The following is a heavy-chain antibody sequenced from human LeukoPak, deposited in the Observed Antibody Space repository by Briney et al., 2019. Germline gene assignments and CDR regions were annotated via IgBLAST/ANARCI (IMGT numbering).Heavy chain of an antibody. J-gene: IGHJ6*02. Sequence: GGSLRLSCAASGFTFSSYAMHWVRQAPGKGLEWVAVISYDGSNKYYADSVKGRFTISRDNSKNTLYLQMNSLRAEDTAVYYCARDPDSGGSCYICYYYYYGMDVWGQGTTVTVSS. D-gene: IGHD2-15*01. V-gene: IGHV3-30-3*01. CDR2: ISYDGSNK. CDR3: ARDPDSGGSCYICYYYYYGMDV. CDR1: GFTFSSYA.